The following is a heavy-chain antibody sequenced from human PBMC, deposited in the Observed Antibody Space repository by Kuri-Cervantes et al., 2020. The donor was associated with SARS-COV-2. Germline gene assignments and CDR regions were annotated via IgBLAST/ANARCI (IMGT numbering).Heavy chain of an antibody. V-gene: IGHV3-15*01. CDR3: TTLLYSSPDYYGMDV. D-gene: IGHD6-13*01. CDR2: IKSKTYGGTT. J-gene: IGHJ6*02. CDR1: RFTFSSYA. Sequence: GESLKISCAASRFTFSSYAMSWVRQAPGKGLEWVGRIKSKTYGGTTDYAVPVKGRFTISRDDSKNTLYLQMNSLKTEDTAVYYCTTLLYSSPDYYGMDVWGQGTTVTVSS.